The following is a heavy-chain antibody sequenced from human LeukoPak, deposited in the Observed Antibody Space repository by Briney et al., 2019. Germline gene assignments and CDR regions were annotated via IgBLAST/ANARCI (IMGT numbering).Heavy chain of an antibody. Sequence: GGALRLSCAASGFTFNNYAMSWVRQAPGKGPEWVSSISSSGGSTYYADSVKGRFTISRDNSKNTLYLQMYSLRAEDTAVYYCANGYGPRFDYWGQGTLVTVSS. D-gene: IGHD4-17*01. CDR1: GFTFNNYA. V-gene: IGHV3-23*01. CDR3: ANGYGPRFDY. CDR2: ISSSGGST. J-gene: IGHJ4*02.